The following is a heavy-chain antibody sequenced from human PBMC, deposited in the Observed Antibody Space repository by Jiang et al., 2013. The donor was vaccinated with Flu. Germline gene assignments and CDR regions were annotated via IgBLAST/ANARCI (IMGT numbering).Heavy chain of an antibody. Sequence: EWIGSIYYSGSTYYNPSLKSRVTISVDTSRNQFSLKLSSVTAADTAVYYCARPSNEAAAGTGFDYWGQGTLVTVSS. CDR2: IYYSGST. D-gene: IGHD6-13*01. CDR3: ARPSNEAAAGTGFDY. J-gene: IGHJ4*02. V-gene: IGHV4-39*01.